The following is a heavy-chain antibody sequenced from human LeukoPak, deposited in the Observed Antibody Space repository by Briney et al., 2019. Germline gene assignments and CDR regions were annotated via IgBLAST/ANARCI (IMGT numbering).Heavy chain of an antibody. V-gene: IGHV3-23*01. CDR2: LSGSGANT. Sequence: GGSLRLSCATSGFTFSGYAMSWVRQAPGKGPEWVSALSGSGANTYYADSVKGRFTISRDNAKNSLYLQMNSLRAEDTAVYYCAIVVVAAATGHYYGMDVWGQGTTVTVSS. CDR1: GFTFSGYA. D-gene: IGHD2-15*01. CDR3: AIVVVAAATGHYYGMDV. J-gene: IGHJ6*02.